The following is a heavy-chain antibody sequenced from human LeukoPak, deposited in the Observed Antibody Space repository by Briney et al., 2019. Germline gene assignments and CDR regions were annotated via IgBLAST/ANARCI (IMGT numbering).Heavy chain of an antibody. J-gene: IGHJ5*02. V-gene: IGHV1-8*02. CDR1: GYTFTSYD. CDR3: ARLVPNDSSGYYDWFDP. CDR2: MNPNSGNT. D-gene: IGHD3-22*01. Sequence: GASVKVSCKASGYTFTSYDINWVRQATGQGLEWMGWMNPNSGNTGYAQKFQGRVTMTRDTSISTAYMELSRLRSDDTAVYYCARLVPNDSSGYYDWFDPWGQGTLVTVSS.